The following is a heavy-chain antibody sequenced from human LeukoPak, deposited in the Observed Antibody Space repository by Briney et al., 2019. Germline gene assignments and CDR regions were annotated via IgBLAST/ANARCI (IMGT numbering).Heavy chain of an antibody. Sequence: GGSLRLSCAASGFTFSNFWMSWVRQAPGKGLEWVANIKEDESEQYYVDSVKGRFTISRDNAKNSLFLQMNSLRAEDTAVFYCARAQGKNYWDYWGQGTLVSVSS. J-gene: IGHJ4*02. CDR3: ARAQGKNYWDY. V-gene: IGHV3-7*01. CDR2: IKEDESEQ. D-gene: IGHD4-23*01. CDR1: GFTFSNFW.